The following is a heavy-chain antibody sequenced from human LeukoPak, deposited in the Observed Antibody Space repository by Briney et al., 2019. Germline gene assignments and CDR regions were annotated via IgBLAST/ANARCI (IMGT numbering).Heavy chain of an antibody. V-gene: IGHV1-8*01. J-gene: IGHJ4*02. Sequence: ASVKVSCKASGYTFTSYDINWVRQATGQGLEWMGWMNPNSGNTGYAQKFQGRVTMTRNTSISTAYMELSSLRSEDTAVYYCARGWFDSSGYYYHTEPFDYWGQGTLVTVSS. D-gene: IGHD3-22*01. CDR2: MNPNSGNT. CDR1: GYTFTSYD. CDR3: ARGWFDSSGYYYHTEPFDY.